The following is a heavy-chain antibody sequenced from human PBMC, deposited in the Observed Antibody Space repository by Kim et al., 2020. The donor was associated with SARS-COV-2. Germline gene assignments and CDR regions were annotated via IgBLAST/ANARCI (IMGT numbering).Heavy chain of an antibody. Sequence: GGSLRLSCAASGFTFSSYSMNWVRQAPGKGLEWVSSISSSSSYIYYADSVKGRFTISRDNAKNSLYLQMNSLRAEDTAVYYCARDGWRPSFYYYGSGSYLQDYYGMDVWGQGTTVTVSS. CDR2: ISSSSSYI. CDR1: GFTFSSYS. D-gene: IGHD3-10*01. V-gene: IGHV3-21*01. CDR3: ARDGWRPSFYYYGSGSYLQDYYGMDV. J-gene: IGHJ6*02.